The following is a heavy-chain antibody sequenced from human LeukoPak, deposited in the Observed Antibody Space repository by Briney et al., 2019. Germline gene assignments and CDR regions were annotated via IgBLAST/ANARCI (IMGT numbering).Heavy chain of an antibody. V-gene: IGHV3-11*01. CDR3: ARDRLGDYDSSGYYDN. CDR1: GFTFSDYY. Sequence: GGSLRLSCAASGFTFSDYYMSWIRQAPGKGLAWVSYISDSGSTIYYADSVKGRFTISRDNAKNSLYLQMNSLRAEDTAVYYCARDRLGDYDSSGYYDNWGQGTLVTVSS. D-gene: IGHD3-22*01. J-gene: IGHJ4*02. CDR2: ISDSGSTI.